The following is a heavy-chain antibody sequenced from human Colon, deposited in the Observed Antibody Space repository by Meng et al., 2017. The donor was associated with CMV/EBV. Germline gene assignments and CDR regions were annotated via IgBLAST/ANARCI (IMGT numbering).Heavy chain of an antibody. CDR1: GASISTNY. V-gene: IGHV4-59*01. J-gene: IGHJ4*02. Sequence: ETLSLTCTVSGASISTNYWSWIRQPPGKGLEWIGYIFYRGSTNNNPSLKSRVTMSVDTSKNQLSLKMTSVTAADTAVYYCARMPGATVGFDYWGQGILVTVSS. D-gene: IGHD2-2*01. CDR2: IFYRGST. CDR3: ARMPGATVGFDY.